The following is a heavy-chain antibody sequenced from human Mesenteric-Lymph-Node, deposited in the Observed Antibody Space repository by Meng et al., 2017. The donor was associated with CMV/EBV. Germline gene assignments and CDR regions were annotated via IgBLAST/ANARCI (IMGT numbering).Heavy chain of an antibody. CDR2: ITDRGNT. V-gene: IGHV4-34*01. CDR1: GESFSGYP. Sequence: QVQLQQWGAGVLKPSESLSLTGAVYGESFSGYPWTWMRQTPGRGLEWIGEITDRGNTNYNPSLKSRVTMSVDPSKSQFSLKLTSLTAADVAVYYCARGRGRLDYWGRGTQVTFYS. D-gene: IGHD3-10*01. J-gene: IGHJ4*02. CDR3: ARGRGRLDY.